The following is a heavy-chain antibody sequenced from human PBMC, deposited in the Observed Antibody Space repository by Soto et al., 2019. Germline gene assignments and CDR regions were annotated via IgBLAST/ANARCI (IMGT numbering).Heavy chain of an antibody. V-gene: IGHV3-30*18. Sequence: QVQLVESGGGVVQPGRSRRLSCAASGFTFSNYGMHWVRQAPGKGLEWVSIMSYDGSNKLYADSVKGRFTISRDNSKTTLYLQMDSLRAEDTAVYYCAKDVDCSTTGCLRNIVHCWGQGTLVTVSS. CDR2: MSYDGSNK. J-gene: IGHJ4*02. CDR3: AKDVDCSTTGCLRNIVHC. D-gene: IGHD2-2*01. CDR1: GFTFSNYG.